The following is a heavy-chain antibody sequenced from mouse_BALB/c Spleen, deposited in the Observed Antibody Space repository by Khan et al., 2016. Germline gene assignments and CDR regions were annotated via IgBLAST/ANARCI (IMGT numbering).Heavy chain of an antibody. Sequence: VQLKESGPGLVKPSQSLSLTCTVTGYSITSDYAWNWIRQFPGNKLEWMGYISYSGSTSYNPSLKSRISITRDTSKNQFFLQLNSVTTEDTATYYCATDGYQSYYYAMDYWGQGTSVTVSS. J-gene: IGHJ4*01. CDR3: ATDGYQSYYYAMDY. CDR2: ISYSGST. D-gene: IGHD2-3*01. CDR1: GYSITSDYA. V-gene: IGHV3-2*02.